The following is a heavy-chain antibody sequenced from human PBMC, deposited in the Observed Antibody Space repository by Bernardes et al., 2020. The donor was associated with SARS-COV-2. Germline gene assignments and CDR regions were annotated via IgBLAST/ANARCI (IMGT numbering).Heavy chain of an antibody. Sequence: GGCLSRSCAASGFTFRDYTMHWVRHAPGKGLEWVAVIWHDGSREYYVDSVKGRFAISRDNSNNTLYLQMNNLRVEDTALYRCATEDGEWLESWGQGTLVTVSS. CDR1: GFTFRDYT. CDR3: ATEDGEWLES. CDR2: IWHDGSRE. D-gene: IGHD4-17*01. V-gene: IGHV3-33*01. J-gene: IGHJ5*01.